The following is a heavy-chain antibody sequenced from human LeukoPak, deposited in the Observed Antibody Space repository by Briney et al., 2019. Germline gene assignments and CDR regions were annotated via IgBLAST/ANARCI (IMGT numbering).Heavy chain of an antibody. CDR3: ARDAGYCTNGVCSYYFDY. Sequence: GGSLRLSCAASGFTFSSYAMHWVRQAPGKGLEWVAVISYDGSNKYYADSVKGRFTISRDNSKNTLYLQMNSLRAEDTAVYYCARDAGYCTNGVCSYYFDYWAREPWSPSPQ. CDR1: GFTFSSYA. D-gene: IGHD2-8*01. V-gene: IGHV3-30-3*01. J-gene: IGHJ4*02. CDR2: ISYDGSNK.